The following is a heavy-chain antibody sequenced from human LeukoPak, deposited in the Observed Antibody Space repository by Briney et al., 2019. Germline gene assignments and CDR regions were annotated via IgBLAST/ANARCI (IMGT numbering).Heavy chain of an antibody. D-gene: IGHD3-22*01. CDR3: AKAKYDSSGPIDY. Sequence: GGSLRLSCAASGFTFSSYGMHWVGQAPGKGLEWVAVISYDGSNKYYADSAKGRFTISRDNSKNTVYLQMNSLRAEDTAVYYCAKAKYDSSGPIDYWGQGTLVTVSS. CDR1: GFTFSSYG. CDR2: ISYDGSNK. J-gene: IGHJ4*02. V-gene: IGHV3-30*18.